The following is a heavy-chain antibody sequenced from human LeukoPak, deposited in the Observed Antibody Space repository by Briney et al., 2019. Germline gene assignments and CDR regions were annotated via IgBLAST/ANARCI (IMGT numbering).Heavy chain of an antibody. CDR3: ARGAYVTGTFFIDY. J-gene: IGHJ4*02. V-gene: IGHV4-34*01. CDR1: GGSFSGYY. CDR2: INHSGST. Sequence: PPETLSLTSAVYGGSFSGYYWSWIRQPPGNGLDSFGEINHSGSTNYNPSLKSRVTISVDTSKNQFSLKLSSVTAADTAVYYCARGAYVTGTFFIDYWGQGTLVTVSS. D-gene: IGHD1-1*01.